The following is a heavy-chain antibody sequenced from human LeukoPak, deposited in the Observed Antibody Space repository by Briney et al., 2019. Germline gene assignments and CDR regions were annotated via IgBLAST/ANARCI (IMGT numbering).Heavy chain of an antibody. CDR3: ARDGSGWDFDY. CDR1: GFTFSSHD. CDR2: ISYDGSKQ. J-gene: IGHJ4*02. V-gene: IGHV3-30*03. Sequence: GESLRLSCAASGFTFSSHDMHWVRQAPGKGLEWVAAISYDGSKQLYADSVKGRFTISRDNSKNTLYLQMNSLRAEDTAVYYCARDGSGWDFDYWGQGTLVTVSS. D-gene: IGHD6-19*01.